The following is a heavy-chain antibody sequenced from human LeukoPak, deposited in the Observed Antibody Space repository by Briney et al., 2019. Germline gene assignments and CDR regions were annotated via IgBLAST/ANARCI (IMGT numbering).Heavy chain of an antibody. CDR1: GDSVSSNSAA. D-gene: IGHD3-10*01. CDR2: TYYRSKWYN. J-gene: IGHJ5*02. CDR3: ARVTGRVPENWFDP. Sequence: SQTLSLTCAISGDSVSSNSAAWNWIRQSPSRGLEWLGRTYYRSKWYNDYAVSVKSRITIKPDTSKNQFSLQLNSVTPEDTAVYYCARVTGRVPENWFDPWGQGTLVTVSS. V-gene: IGHV6-1*01.